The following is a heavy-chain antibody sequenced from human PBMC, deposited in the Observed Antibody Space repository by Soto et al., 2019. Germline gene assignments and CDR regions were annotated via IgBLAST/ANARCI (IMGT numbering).Heavy chain of an antibody. CDR1: GYAFTTYG. V-gene: IGHV1-18*01. D-gene: IGHD3-10*01. CDR2: ISAHNGNT. CDR3: ARGRDGEY. Sequence: QVHLVQSGAEVKKPGASVKVSCKGSGYAFTTYGITWVRQAPGQGLEWMGWISAHNGNTNYAQKLQGRVTVTRDTSTSTAYMELMSLRSDDTAVYYCARGRDGEYWGQGALVTVSS. J-gene: IGHJ4*02.